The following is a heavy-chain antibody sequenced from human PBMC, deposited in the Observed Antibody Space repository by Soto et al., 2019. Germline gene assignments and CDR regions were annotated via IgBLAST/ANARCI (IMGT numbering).Heavy chain of an antibody. CDR3: VRLIGNSWLDY. CDR2: TYYRSKWYS. Sequence: SQTLSLTCAISGDSVSSDSVTWNWIRQSPSRGLEWLGRTYYRSKWYSDYALSVKSRVTINADMSKNQVSLQLNSVTPEDSAVDYCVRLIGNSWLDYWGQGTLVTSPQ. J-gene: IGHJ5*01. V-gene: IGHV6-1*01. CDR1: GDSVSSDSVT. D-gene: IGHD2-8*01.